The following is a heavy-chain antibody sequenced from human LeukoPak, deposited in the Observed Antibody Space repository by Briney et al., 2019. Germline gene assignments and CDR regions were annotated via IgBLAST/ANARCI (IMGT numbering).Heavy chain of an antibody. V-gene: IGHV1-69*04. CDR3: ARSPTYYYDSSGHL. J-gene: IGHJ4*02. CDR2: IIPILGIA. CDR1: GGTFSSYA. D-gene: IGHD3-22*01. Sequence: GSSVKVSCKASGGTFSSYAISWVRQAPGQGLEWMGRIIPILGIANYAQKFQGRVTITADKSTSTAYMELSSLRSEDTAVYYCARSPTYYYDSSGHLWGQGTLVTVSS.